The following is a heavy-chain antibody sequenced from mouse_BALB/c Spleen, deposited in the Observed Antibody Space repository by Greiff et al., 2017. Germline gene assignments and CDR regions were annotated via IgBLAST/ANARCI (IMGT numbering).Heavy chain of an antibody. CDR1: GYAFSSYW. D-gene: IGHD2-4*01. Sequence: QVQLQQSGAELVRPGSSVKISCKASGYAFSSYWMNWVKQRPGQGLEWIGWIYPGNVNTKYNEKFKGKATLTSDKSSSTAYMELSSLTSEDSAVYYCARIYYDYDWFAYWGQGTLVTVSA. J-gene: IGHJ3*01. V-gene: IGHV1-80*01. CDR2: IYPGNVNT. CDR3: ARIYYDYDWFAY.